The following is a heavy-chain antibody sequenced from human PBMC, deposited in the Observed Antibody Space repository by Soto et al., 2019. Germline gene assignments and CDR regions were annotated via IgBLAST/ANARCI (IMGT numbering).Heavy chain of an antibody. V-gene: IGHV4-59*01. CDR3: ASSNLGELSLPN. Sequence: SETLSLTCTVSGGSISSYYWSWIRQPPGKGLEWIGYIYYSGSTNYNPSLKSRVTISVDTSKNQFSLKLSSVTAADTAVYYCASSNLGELSLPNWGQGTLVTVSS. J-gene: IGHJ4*02. D-gene: IGHD3-16*02. CDR2: IYYSGST. CDR1: GGSISSYY.